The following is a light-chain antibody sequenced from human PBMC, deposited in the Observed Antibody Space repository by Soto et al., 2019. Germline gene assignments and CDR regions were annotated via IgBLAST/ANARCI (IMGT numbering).Light chain of an antibody. J-gene: IGLJ3*02. CDR3: TSFITTNIWV. CDR1: SSDIGVYNY. CDR2: DVT. Sequence: QSALTQPASVSGSPGQSITISCTGTSSDIGVYNYVSWYQQHPGKATKLVICDVTNRPSGVSSRFSGSKSGNTASLTISGLRAEDEADYYCTSFITTNIWVFGGGTKLTVL. V-gene: IGLV2-14*01.